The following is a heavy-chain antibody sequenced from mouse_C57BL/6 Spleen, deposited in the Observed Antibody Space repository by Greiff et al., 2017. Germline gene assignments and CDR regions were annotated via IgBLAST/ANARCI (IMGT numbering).Heavy chain of an antibody. D-gene: IGHD2-2*01. J-gene: IGHJ4*01. Sequence: VQLQQPGAELVKPGASVKLSCKASGYTFISYWMHWVKQRPGQGLEWIGMIHPNSGSTNYNEKFKSKATLTVDKSSSTAYMQLSSLTSEDSAVYYCARVVTYAMDDWGQGTSVTVSS. CDR3: ARVVTYAMDD. V-gene: IGHV1-64*01. CDR1: GYTFISYW. CDR2: IHPNSGST.